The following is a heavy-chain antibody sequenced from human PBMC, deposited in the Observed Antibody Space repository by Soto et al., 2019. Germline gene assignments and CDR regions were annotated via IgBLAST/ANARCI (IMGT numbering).Heavy chain of an antibody. J-gene: IGHJ6*02. CDR2: INHSGST. CDR3: ARTTYYDFWSGYFENYYGMDV. D-gene: IGHD3-3*01. V-gene: IGHV4-34*01. CDR1: GGSFSGYY. Sequence: SETLSLTCAVYGGSFSGYYWSWIRQPPGKGLEWIGEINHSGSTNYNPSLKSRVTISVDTSKNQFSLKLSSVTAADTAVYYCARTTYYDFWSGYFENYYGMDVWGQGTTVTVS.